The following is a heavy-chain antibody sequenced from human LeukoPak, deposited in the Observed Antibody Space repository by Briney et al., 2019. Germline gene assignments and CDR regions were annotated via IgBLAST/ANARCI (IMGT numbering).Heavy chain of an antibody. J-gene: IGHJ6*03. Sequence: ASVKVSYKASGYTLTGSYMHWVRQAPGQGLEWMEWINPNTGGTNYAQKFQGRVTMTWDTSISTAYMELSSLRSDDTAVYYCASSVGYNKTGYYYSLDFWGKGNTVTVSS. CDR3: ASSVGYNKTGYYYSLDF. CDR1: GYTLTGSY. V-gene: IGHV1-2*02. CDR2: INPNTGGT. D-gene: IGHD5-24*01.